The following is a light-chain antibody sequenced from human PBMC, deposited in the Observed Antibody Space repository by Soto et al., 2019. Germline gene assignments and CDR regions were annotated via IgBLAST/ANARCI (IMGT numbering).Light chain of an antibody. CDR2: DVY. V-gene: IGLV2-14*01. CDR1: SSDVGGYNS. J-gene: IGLJ2*01. Sequence: QSALTQPASVSGSPGQSITISCTGTSSDVGGYNSVSWYQLRPGKAPKLMIYDVYNRPSGVSYRFSGTKSGNAASLTISGLQAEDEADYYCSSYSSSSTLVIFGGGTQLTVL. CDR3: SSYSSSSTLVI.